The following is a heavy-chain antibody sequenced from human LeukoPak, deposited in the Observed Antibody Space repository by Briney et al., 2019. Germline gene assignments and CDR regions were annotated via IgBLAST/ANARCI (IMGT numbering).Heavy chain of an antibody. V-gene: IGHV3-11*01. Sequence: GGSLRLSCAASGFTFSDYYMSWIRQAPGKGLEWVSYISSSGSTIYYADSVKGRFTISRDNAKNSLYLQMNSLRAEDTAVYYCASCTSCYTRGKGWFDPWGQGTLVTVSS. J-gene: IGHJ5*02. CDR1: GFTFSDYY. CDR3: ASCTSCYTRGKGWFDP. CDR2: ISSSGSTI. D-gene: IGHD2-2*01.